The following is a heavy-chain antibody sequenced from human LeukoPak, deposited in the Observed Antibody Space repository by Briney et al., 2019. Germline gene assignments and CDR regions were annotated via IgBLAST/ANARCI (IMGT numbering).Heavy chain of an antibody. D-gene: IGHD2-2*01. CDR1: GFTFSSYA. V-gene: IGHV3-23*01. CDR2: ISGSGGST. Sequence: HPGGSLRLSCAASGFTFSSYAMSWVRQAPGKGLEWVSAISGSGGSTYYADSVKGRFTISRDNSKDTLYLQMNSLRAEDTAVYYCAKDLIDIVVVPAAGYWGQGTLVTVSS. CDR3: AKDLIDIVVVPAAGY. J-gene: IGHJ4*02.